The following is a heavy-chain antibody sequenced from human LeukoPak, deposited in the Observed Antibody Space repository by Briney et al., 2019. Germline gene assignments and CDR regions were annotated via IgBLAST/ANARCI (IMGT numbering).Heavy chain of an antibody. Sequence: SETLSLTCTVSGGSISSSSYYWGWIRQPPGKGLEWIGSIYYSGSTYYNPSLKSRVTISVDTSKNQFSLKLSSVTAADTAVYYCATAVPFTPFDYWGQGTLVTVSS. CDR2: IYYSGST. CDR1: GGSISSSSYY. V-gene: IGHV4-39*01. J-gene: IGHJ4*02. CDR3: ATAVPFTPFDY. D-gene: IGHD6-25*01.